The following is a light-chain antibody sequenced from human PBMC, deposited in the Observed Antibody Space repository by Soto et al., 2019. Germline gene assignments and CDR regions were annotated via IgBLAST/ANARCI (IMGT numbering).Light chain of an antibody. CDR1: QSISSW. CDR2: KAS. CDR3: QQYKSYFIT. V-gene: IGKV1-5*03. J-gene: IGKJ4*01. Sequence: DIQMTQSPSTLSASVGDRVTITCRASQSISSWLAWYQQKPGKASKVLIYKASSLEGGVPSRFSCIGSRTEFTLTISSLQPDDFATYYCQQYKSYFITFGGGTKVEIK.